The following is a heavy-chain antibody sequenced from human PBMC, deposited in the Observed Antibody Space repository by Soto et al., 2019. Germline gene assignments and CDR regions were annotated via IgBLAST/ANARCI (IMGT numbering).Heavy chain of an antibody. CDR3: AKDMAGTGAFDM. J-gene: IGHJ3*02. D-gene: IGHD1-1*01. V-gene: IGHV3-9*01. Sequence: GGSLRLSCAASRFTFGDYGMYWVRQVSGKGPEWVSGISWNGGNIGYADSVKGRFTISRDNAKSSLYLQMDSLRVEDTALYYCAKDMAGTGAFDMWGQGTMVTVSS. CDR2: ISWNGGNI. CDR1: RFTFGDYG.